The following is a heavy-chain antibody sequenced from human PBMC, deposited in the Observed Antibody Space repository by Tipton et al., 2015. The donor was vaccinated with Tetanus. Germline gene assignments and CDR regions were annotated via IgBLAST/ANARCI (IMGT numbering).Heavy chain of an antibody. CDR3: ARGPYHYGDYYFDY. V-gene: IGHV3-30-3*01. CDR2: ISHDGSNK. D-gene: IGHD4-17*01. Sequence: SLRLSCAASGFTFNNYAMHWVRQAPGKGLEWVAVISHDGSNKYDAESVKGRLTISRDNSNNTLYVQMDSLRAEDTAVYYCARGPYHYGDYYFDYWGRGTLVTVSS. J-gene: IGHJ4*02. CDR1: GFTFNNYA.